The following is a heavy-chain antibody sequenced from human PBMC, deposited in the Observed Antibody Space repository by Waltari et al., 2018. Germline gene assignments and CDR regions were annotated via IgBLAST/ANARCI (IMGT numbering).Heavy chain of an antibody. D-gene: IGHD6-6*01. Sequence: EVQLVESGGGLVQPGGSLRLSCAASGFTFSSYAMSWVRQAPGKGLEWVSAISGSGGSTYYADSVKGRFTISRDNSKNTLYLQMNSLRAEDTAVYYCAKDLDSSSSWRDNWFDPWGQGTLVTVSS. V-gene: IGHV3-23*04. CDR2: ISGSGGST. CDR1: GFTFSSYA. J-gene: IGHJ5*02. CDR3: AKDLDSSSSWRDNWFDP.